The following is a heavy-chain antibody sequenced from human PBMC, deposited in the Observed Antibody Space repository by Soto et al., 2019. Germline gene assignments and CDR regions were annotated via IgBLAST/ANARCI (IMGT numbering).Heavy chain of an antibody. CDR1: GFTFSSYG. CDR2: IYSGGST. V-gene: IGHV3-NL1*01. CDR3: ARGSGSLYYFDF. J-gene: IGHJ4*02. Sequence: QVQLVESGGGVVQPGRSLRLSCAASGFTFSSYGMHWVRQAPGKGLEWVSVIYSGGSTYYADSVKGRFTISRDNSKNTLHLQMNSLRDEDTAVYYCARGSGSLYYFDFWGRGTLVTVSS. D-gene: IGHD1-26*01.